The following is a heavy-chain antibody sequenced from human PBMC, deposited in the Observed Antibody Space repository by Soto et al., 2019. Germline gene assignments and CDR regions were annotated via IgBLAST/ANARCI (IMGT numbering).Heavy chain of an antibody. CDR3: ARRCSSTSCLGYYYYMDV. CDR2: IYYSGST. Sequence: QLQLQESGPGLVKPSETLSLTCTVSGGSISSSSYYWGWIRQPPGKGLEWIGSIYYSGSTYYNPSLKSRVTISVDTSKNQFSLKLSSVTAADTAVYYCARRCSSTSCLGYYYYMDVWGKGTTVTVSS. V-gene: IGHV4-39*01. CDR1: GGSISSSSYY. D-gene: IGHD2-2*01. J-gene: IGHJ6*03.